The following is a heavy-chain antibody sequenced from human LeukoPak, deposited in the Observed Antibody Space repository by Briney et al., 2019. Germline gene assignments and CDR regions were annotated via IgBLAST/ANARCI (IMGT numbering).Heavy chain of an antibody. CDR2: INPSGGST. CDR1: GYTFAIYY. CDR3: ARDKGLFDH. Sequence: GASVKVSCKASGYTFAIYYIHWVRQAPGQGLEWMGIINPSGGSTSYTQKFQGRLTMTRDTSTSTVYMELSSLRSEDTAVYYCARDKGLFDHWGQGTLVTVSS. J-gene: IGHJ4*02. V-gene: IGHV1-46*01.